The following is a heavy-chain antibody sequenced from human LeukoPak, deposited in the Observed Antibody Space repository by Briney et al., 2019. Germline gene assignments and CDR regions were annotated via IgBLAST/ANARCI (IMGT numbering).Heavy chain of an antibody. V-gene: IGHV3-48*03. CDR1: GFTFSSYE. CDR3: ARRISLIYDSTVDAFDI. CDR2: ITSSGSTI. J-gene: IGHJ3*02. D-gene: IGHD3-22*01. Sequence: GGSLRLSCAASGFTFSSYEMNWVRQAPGKGLEWVSYITSSGSTIYYADSVKGRFTISRDNAKNSLYLQMNSLRAEDTAVYYCARRISLIYDSTVDAFDIWGQGTMVTVSS.